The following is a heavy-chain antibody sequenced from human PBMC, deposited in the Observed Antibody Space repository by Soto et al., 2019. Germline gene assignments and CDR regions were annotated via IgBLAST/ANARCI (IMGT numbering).Heavy chain of an antibody. D-gene: IGHD3-22*01. J-gene: IGHJ4*02. Sequence: GGSLRLSCAASGFTFSSYWMSWVRQAPGKGLEWVANIKQDGSEKYYVDSVKGRFTISRDNAKNSLYLQMNSLRAEDTAVYYCARDSKELYYYDSSGYYSSPVDYWGQGTLVTVSS. CDR3: ARDSKELYYYDSSGYYSSPVDY. V-gene: IGHV3-7*03. CDR1: GFTFSSYW. CDR2: IKQDGSEK.